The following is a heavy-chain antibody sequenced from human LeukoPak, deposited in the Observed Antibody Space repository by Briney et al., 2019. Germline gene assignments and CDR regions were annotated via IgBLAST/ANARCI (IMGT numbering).Heavy chain of an antibody. CDR1: GGSISSYY. D-gene: IGHD6-19*01. J-gene: IGHJ4*02. Sequence: SETLSLTCTVSGGSISSYYWSWIRQPPGKGLEWIGYIYYSGSTNYNPSLKSRVTISVDTSKNQFSLKLSSVTAADTAVYYCARAGAVAGYDYWGQGTLVTVSS. CDR2: IYYSGST. V-gene: IGHV4-59*12. CDR3: ARAGAVAGYDY.